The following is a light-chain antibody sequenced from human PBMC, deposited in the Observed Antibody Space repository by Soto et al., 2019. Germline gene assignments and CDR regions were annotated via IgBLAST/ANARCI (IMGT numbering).Light chain of an antibody. V-gene: IGKV1-12*01. CDR1: QWITGL. Sequence: DIQMTQSPPSVSASVGDRVTITCRASQWITGLIAWYQQKPGRAPKLLIHGASSLQSGVPSRFSGSGSGTDFTLTITSLQPEDFATYFCQQADSFPLTFGGGTKVEIK. CDR3: QQADSFPLT. CDR2: GAS. J-gene: IGKJ4*01.